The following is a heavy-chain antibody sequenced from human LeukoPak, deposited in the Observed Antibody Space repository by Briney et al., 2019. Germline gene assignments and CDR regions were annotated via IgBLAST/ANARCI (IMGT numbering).Heavy chain of an antibody. D-gene: IGHD4-17*01. Sequence: SETLSLTCTVSGDSISSYYWSWIRQPPGKGLEWIGHIYYSGSTNYNPSLKGRVAISLDTSKNQFSLKLSSVTAADTAVYYCARTSRDYGDYIGVFDIWGQGTMVTVSS. V-gene: IGHV4-59*01. CDR2: IYYSGST. CDR1: GDSISSYY. J-gene: IGHJ3*02. CDR3: ARTSRDYGDYIGVFDI.